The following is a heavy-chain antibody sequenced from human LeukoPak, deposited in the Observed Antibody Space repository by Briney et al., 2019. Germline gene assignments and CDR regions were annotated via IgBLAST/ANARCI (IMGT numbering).Heavy chain of an antibody. Sequence: GGSLRLSCAASGFTFTTYWMGWVRQAPGKGLEWVSLISGSGDSTYYADSVKGRFTISRDNSNNTLYLQMNSLRAEDTAVYYCAKDRVNGFFDYWGQGTLVTVSS. CDR3: AKDRVNGFFDY. CDR2: ISGSGDST. J-gene: IGHJ4*02. D-gene: IGHD2-8*01. V-gene: IGHV3-23*01. CDR1: GFTFTTYW.